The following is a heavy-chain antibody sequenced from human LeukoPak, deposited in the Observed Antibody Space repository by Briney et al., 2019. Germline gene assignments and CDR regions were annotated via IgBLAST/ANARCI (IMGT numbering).Heavy chain of an antibody. Sequence: SETLSLTCTVSGGSISSYYWCWIRQPPGKGLEGIGYIYYSGSTNYNPSLKSRVTISVDTSKNQFSLKLSSVTAADTAVYYCARARYYYDSSGPYYFDYWGQGTLVTVSS. CDR2: IYYSGST. D-gene: IGHD3-22*01. CDR1: GGSISSYY. CDR3: ARARYYYDSSGPYYFDY. J-gene: IGHJ4*02. V-gene: IGHV4-59*01.